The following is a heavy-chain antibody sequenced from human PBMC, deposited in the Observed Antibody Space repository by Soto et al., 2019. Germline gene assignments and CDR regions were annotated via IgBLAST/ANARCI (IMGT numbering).Heavy chain of an antibody. CDR3: AALDSTGGFDY. CDR1: GFTFTSSA. V-gene: IGHV1-58*01. J-gene: IGHJ4*02. CDR2: IVVGSGNT. D-gene: IGHD3-9*01. Sequence: PVKGSCKASGFTFTSSAVQWVRQARGQRLEWIGWIVVGSGNTNFAQKFQERVTITRDMSTSTAYMELSSLRSEVTAVYYCAALDSTGGFDYWGQGTLVTVSS.